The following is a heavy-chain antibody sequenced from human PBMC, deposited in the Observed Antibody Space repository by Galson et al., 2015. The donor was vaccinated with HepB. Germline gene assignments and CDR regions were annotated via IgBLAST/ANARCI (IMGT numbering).Heavy chain of an antibody. CDR2: INHSGST. V-gene: IGHV4-34*01. D-gene: IGHD3-10*01. Sequence: SETLSLTCAVYGGSFSGYYWSWIRQPPGKGLEWIGEINHSGSTNYNPSLKSRVTISVDTSKNQSSLKLSSVTAADTAVYYCARGDYGSGSYYVDYWGQGTLVTVSS. CDR3: ARGDYGSGSYYVDY. CDR1: GGSFSGYY. J-gene: IGHJ4*02.